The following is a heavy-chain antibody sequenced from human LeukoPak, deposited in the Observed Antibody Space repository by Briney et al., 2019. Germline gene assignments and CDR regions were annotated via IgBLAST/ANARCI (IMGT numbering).Heavy chain of an antibody. J-gene: IGHJ4*02. D-gene: IGHD3-22*01. CDR3: ARRINYYDSSGYYTLPLGY. V-gene: IGHV1-46*01. Sequence: GASVKVSCKASGYTFTSYYMPWVRQAPGQGLEWMGIINPSGGSTSYAQKFQGRVTMTRDTSTTTVYMELSSLRSEDTAVYYCARRINYYDSSGYYTLPLGYWGQGTLVTVSS. CDR1: GYTFTSYY. CDR2: INPSGGST.